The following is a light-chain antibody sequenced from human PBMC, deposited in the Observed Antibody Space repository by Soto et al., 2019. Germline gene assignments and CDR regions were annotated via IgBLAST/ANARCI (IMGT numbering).Light chain of an antibody. Sequence: ELVLTQSPGTLSLSPGERATLSCRTSQSVSSSYLAWYQQKPGQAPRLLIRSASSRATGIPDRFSGSGSGTDLTITISRLEPEDFEVYDCQQYGSSPPTFGQGTKVDIK. J-gene: IGKJ1*01. CDR1: QSVSSSY. V-gene: IGKV3-20*01. CDR2: SAS. CDR3: QQYGSSPPT.